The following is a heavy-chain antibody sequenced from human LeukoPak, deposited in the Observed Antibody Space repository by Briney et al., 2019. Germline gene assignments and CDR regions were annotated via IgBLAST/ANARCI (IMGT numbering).Heavy chain of an antibody. V-gene: IGHV3-15*01. D-gene: IGHD4-11*01. CDR1: GFNFNDAW. CDR3: TAGLGKTDDDS. Sequence: GGSLRLSCEGSGFNFNDAWMSWIRQAPGKGLEWVARVRTTAEGASTDYAAPVRGSFIISRDDSKNMVFLKMNRLETEDTAIYYCTAGLGKTDDDSWGQGTLVTVSS. CDR2: VRTTAEGAST. J-gene: IGHJ4*02.